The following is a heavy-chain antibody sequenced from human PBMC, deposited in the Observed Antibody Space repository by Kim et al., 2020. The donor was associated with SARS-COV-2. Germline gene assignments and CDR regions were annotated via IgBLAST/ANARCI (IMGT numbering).Heavy chain of an antibody. J-gene: IGHJ6*02. CDR3: TKDPKPEWKLLVRYYYGMDV. D-gene: IGHD1-26*01. Sequence: GGSLRLSCVASGFTFKNVWMSWVRQAPGKGLEWVGRIKSKTDGGTTDYAASVKGRFIISRDDSKDTLYLQMNSLKIEDTAVYYCTKDPKPEWKLLVRYYYGMDVWGQGTTVTVSS. CDR2: IKSKTDGGTT. CDR1: GFTFKNVW. V-gene: IGHV3-15*01.